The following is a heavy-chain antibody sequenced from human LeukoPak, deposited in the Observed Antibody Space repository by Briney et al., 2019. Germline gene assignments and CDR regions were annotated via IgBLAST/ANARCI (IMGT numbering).Heavy chain of an antibody. Sequence: GGSLRLSCAASGFTFSSYWMSWDRQAPGKGLEWAANIKQDGSEKYYVDSVKGRFTISRDNAKNSLYLQMNSLRAEDTAVYYCARDRTIFGIDYWGQGTLVTVSS. CDR1: GFTFSSYW. J-gene: IGHJ4*02. CDR3: ARDRTIFGIDY. V-gene: IGHV3-7*01. CDR2: IKQDGSEK. D-gene: IGHD3-3*01.